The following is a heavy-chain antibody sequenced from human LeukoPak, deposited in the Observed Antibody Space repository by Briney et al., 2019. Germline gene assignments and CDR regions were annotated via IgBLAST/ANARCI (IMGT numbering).Heavy chain of an antibody. Sequence: GASVKVSCKASGYTFTGYYMHWVRQAPGQGLEWMGWINPNSGGTNYAQKFQGRVTMTKDTSTSTAYMELSSLKSDDTAVYYCAKSRGTRTLTSCYNYWGQGTLVTVSS. D-gene: IGHD2-2*02. CDR1: GYTFTGYY. CDR2: INPNSGGT. CDR3: AKSRGTRTLTSCYNY. V-gene: IGHV1-2*02. J-gene: IGHJ4*02.